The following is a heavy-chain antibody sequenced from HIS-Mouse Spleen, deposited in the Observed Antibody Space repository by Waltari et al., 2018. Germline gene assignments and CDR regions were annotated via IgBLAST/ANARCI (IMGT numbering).Heavy chain of an antibody. D-gene: IGHD4-17*01. V-gene: IGHV4-34*01. CDR2: INHSGST. CDR3: ARGRSPATVTNGYYFDY. J-gene: IGHJ4*02. CDR1: GGSFSGYY. Sequence: VQLQQWGAGLLKPSETLSLTCAVYGGSFSGYYWSWIRQRPGKGLEWLGEINHSGSTNHNPARNSQVTISVDTSKNQFSLKLSAVTAADTAVYYCARGRSPATVTNGYYFDYWGQGTLVTVSS.